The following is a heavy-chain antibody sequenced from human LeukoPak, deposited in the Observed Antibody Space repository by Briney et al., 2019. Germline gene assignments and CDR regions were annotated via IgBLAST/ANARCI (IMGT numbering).Heavy chain of an antibody. D-gene: IGHD1-26*01. CDR1: KFTFYDYV. CDR2: ISTRSTYT. V-gene: IGHV3-23*01. J-gene: IGHJ4*02. Sequence: GGSLRLSCAASKFTFYDYVMTWVRQAPGKGLEWVSAISTRSTYTYYAYAVRGRFTISRADSKNTLCLQMNRLRVDDTARYYCAPWIVGGFWADYWGQGALVTVPS. CDR3: APWIVGGFWADY.